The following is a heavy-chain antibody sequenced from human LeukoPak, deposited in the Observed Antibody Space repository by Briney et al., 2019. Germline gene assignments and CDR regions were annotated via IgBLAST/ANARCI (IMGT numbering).Heavy chain of an antibody. Sequence: HPGGSLRLSCAASGFTFSSYAMSWVRQAPGKGLEWVSAISGSGGSTYYADSVKGRFTISRDNSKNTLYLQMNSLRAEDTAVYYCAKDLGYCSSTSCANYWGQGTLVTVSS. V-gene: IGHV3-23*01. D-gene: IGHD2-2*01. CDR1: GFTFSSYA. J-gene: IGHJ4*02. CDR2: ISGSGGST. CDR3: AKDLGYCSSTSCANY.